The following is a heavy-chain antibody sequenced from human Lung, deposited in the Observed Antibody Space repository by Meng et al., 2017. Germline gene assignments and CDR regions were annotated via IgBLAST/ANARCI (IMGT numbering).Heavy chain of an antibody. J-gene: IGHJ4*02. CDR1: GGSFSDYY. CDR3: ARGPTTMAHDFDY. D-gene: IGHD4-11*01. Sequence: QVQLQQLGGGLLKPSGTLSLTCVVSGGSFSDYYWSWIRQPPGKGLEWIGEINHSGSTNYNPSLESRATISVDTSQNNLSLKLSSVTAADSAVYYCARGPTTMAHDFDYWGQGTLVTVSS. CDR2: INHSGST. V-gene: IGHV4-34*01.